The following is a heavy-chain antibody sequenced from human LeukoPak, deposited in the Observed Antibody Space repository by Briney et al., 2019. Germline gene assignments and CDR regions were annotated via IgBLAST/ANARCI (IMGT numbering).Heavy chain of an antibody. CDR1: GFTFIDYT. CDR3: ARAHSASWYAAY. D-gene: IGHD2-2*01. CDR2: ASSDGSDK. J-gene: IGHJ4*03. V-gene: IGHV3-30*04. Sequence: GGSLRLSSTPSGFTFIDYTMHWVRQAPGEGPEWVALASSDGSDKQYAASVKGRFTISRDDSKNTLYLEMNTLKDEDTAVYYCARAHSASWYAAYWGHGTRVTVSS.